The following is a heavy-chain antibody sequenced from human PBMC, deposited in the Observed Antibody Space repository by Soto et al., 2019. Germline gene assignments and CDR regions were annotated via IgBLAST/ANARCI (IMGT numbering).Heavy chain of an antibody. D-gene: IGHD6-13*01. CDR2: ISGGSINI. CDR1: GFTFSSYS. V-gene: IGHV3-48*01. J-gene: IGHJ4*02. CDR3: ARDGRGSNWPIDY. Sequence: ESGGGLVQPGGSLRLSCAASGFTFSSYSMNWVRQAPGKGLEWLSYISGGSINIYYADSVKGRFTISRDNAKNSLYLQLNSLRAEDTAVYYCARDGRGSNWPIDYWGQGTLVTVSS.